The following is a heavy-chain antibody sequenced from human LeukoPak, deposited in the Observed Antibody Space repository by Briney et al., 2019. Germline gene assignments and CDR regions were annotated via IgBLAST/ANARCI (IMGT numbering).Heavy chain of an antibody. J-gene: IGHJ4*02. CDR3: ARGPQPSNFDY. CDR2: MSPNSGDT. D-gene: IGHD1-1*01. V-gene: IGHV1-8*01. CDR1: VYTFTSSD. Sequence: ASVKVSCKTSVYTFTSSDINWVRQATGQGLEWMVWMSPNSGDTGYAQKFQGRVTMTRDTSISTAYMELSSLRSEDTAVYYCARGPQPSNFDYWGQGTLVTVSS.